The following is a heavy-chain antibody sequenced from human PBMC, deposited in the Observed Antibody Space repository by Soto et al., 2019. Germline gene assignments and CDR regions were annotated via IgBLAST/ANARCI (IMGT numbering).Heavy chain of an antibody. V-gene: IGHV3-23*01. Sequence: PWGSLRLSFASSGLTSGPYGMTWVRQAPGRGLEWVSTISGSGFSTHYAESVQGRFTISRDNSKNTMYLQMNSLRAEDTAVYYCAKDPTPRDFLFIHYFDSWGQGSLDTVSS. CDR3: AKDPTPRDFLFIHYFDS. CDR1: GLTSGPYG. J-gene: IGHJ4*02. D-gene: IGHD3-10*02. CDR2: ISGSGFST.